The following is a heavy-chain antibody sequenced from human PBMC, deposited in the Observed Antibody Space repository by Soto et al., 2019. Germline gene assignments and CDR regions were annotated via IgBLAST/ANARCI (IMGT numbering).Heavy chain of an antibody. CDR2: INPNNGGT. CDR3: ARDLRIFGTTTWDY. J-gene: IGHJ4*02. Sequence: QVQLVQSGAEVKKSGASVMVSCKASGYTFTGYYIHWVRQAPGQGLEWMGWINPNNGGTDYVQKFQGRVSMTRNTSSTTVYMELSRLRSDDTAVYYCARDLRIFGTTTWDYLGQGTLVTVSS. CDR1: GYTFTGYY. D-gene: IGHD1-7*01. V-gene: IGHV1-2*02.